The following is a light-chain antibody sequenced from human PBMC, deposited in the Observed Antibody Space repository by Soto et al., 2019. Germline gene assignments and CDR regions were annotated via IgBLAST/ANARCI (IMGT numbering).Light chain of an antibody. CDR1: QSVSSN. V-gene: IGKV3-15*01. Sequence: EIVMTQSPATLSVSPGERATLSCRASQSVSSNLAWYQQKPGQAPRLLIYGASTRATGIPARFSGSGSGTEFTLTISGLQSEDFAVYYCQTYDSWPRTFGQGTRLEI. J-gene: IGKJ5*01. CDR2: GAS. CDR3: QTYDSWPRT.